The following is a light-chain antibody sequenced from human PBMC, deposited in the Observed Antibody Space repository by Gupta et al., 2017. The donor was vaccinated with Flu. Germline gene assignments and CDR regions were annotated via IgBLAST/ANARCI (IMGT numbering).Light chain of an antibody. V-gene: IGKV3-15*01. Sequence: GERATLSCRASRDINSDLAWYQQKPGQAPRLLIHGASTRAPGIPARFSGSWSGTEYTLTISSLQSEDFAIYYCQQYNRWPPYTFGPGTTVEIK. J-gene: IGKJ3*01. CDR3: QQYNRWPPYT. CDR1: RDINSD. CDR2: GAS.